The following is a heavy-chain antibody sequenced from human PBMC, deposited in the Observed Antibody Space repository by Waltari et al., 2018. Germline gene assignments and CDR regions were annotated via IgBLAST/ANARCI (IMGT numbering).Heavy chain of an antibody. CDR1: GFTFSSYG. D-gene: IGHD3-22*01. V-gene: IGHV3-33*06. CDR3: AKDYASGYYNYYYYYMDV. Sequence: LSCAASGFTFSSYGMHWVRQAPGTGLGWVEVIWYDGSTKYDAASVKGRFTIFRDNSKNTLYLQMNSLRAEDTAVYYCAKDYASGYYNYYYYYMDVWGKGTTVTVSS. CDR2: IWYDGSTK. J-gene: IGHJ6*03.